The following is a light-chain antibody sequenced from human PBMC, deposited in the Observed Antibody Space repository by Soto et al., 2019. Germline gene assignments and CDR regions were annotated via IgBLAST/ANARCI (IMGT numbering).Light chain of an antibody. V-gene: IGKV1-39*01. CDR1: QAIHSY. Sequence: DIQMTQSPSSLSASVGDRVTITCRASQAIHSYLNWYQQKPGKAPNLLIFATSTLQSGVPSRFSGIGSGTDFTLTISSLQPEDFATYYCQQRETFGPGTKVDIK. CDR3: QQRET. CDR2: ATS. J-gene: IGKJ3*01.